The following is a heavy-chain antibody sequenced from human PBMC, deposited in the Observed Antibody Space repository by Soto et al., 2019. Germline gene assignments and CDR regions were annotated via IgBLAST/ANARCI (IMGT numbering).Heavy chain of an antibody. D-gene: IGHD2-2*01. V-gene: IGHV3-21*01. J-gene: IGHJ4*02. CDR1: GFTFSTYS. CDR3: VRNVPGANSPFEY. CDR2: MNTNGHHI. Sequence: EVQLVESGGGLVKPGASLRLSCEASGFTFSTYSMNWVRQAPGKGLEWVASMNTNGHHIYYADSVKGRFTISRDNAKHSLYLQMNSLRAEDTAVYFCVRNVPGANSPFEYWGRGTLVTVSS.